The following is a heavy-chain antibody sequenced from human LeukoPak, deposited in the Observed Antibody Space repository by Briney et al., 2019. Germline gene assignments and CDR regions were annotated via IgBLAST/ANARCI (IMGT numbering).Heavy chain of an antibody. D-gene: IGHD6-19*01. V-gene: IGHV1-18*01. CDR3: ARVEQWLARGTEDF. CDR1: GYTFTSYG. Sequence: ASAKVSCKASGYTFTSYGISWVRQAPGQGLEWMGWISAYNGNTNYAQKLQGRVTMTTDTSTSTAYMELRSLRSDDTAVYYCARVEQWLARGTEDFWGQGTLVTVSS. CDR2: ISAYNGNT. J-gene: IGHJ4*02.